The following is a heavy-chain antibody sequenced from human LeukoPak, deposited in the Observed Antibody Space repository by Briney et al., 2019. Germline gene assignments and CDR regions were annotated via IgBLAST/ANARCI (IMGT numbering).Heavy chain of an antibody. CDR3: AREGRDGYNYGY. D-gene: IGHD5-24*01. CDR1: GYTFTSYY. CDR2: INPSGGST. Sequence: ASVKVSCKASGYTFTSYYMHWVRQAPGQGLEWMGIINPSGGSTSYAQKFQGRVTMTRDTSASTVYTELSSLRSEDTAVYYCAREGRDGYNYGYWGQGTLVTVSS. J-gene: IGHJ4*02. V-gene: IGHV1-46*01.